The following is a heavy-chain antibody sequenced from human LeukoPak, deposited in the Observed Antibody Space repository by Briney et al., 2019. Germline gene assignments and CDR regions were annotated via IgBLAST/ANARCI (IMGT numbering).Heavy chain of an antibody. CDR3: ANTLFGYSYGSGGDY. CDR2: INSNGGST. V-gene: IGHV3-64*01. CDR1: GFTFSSYA. D-gene: IGHD5-18*01. J-gene: IGHJ4*02. Sequence: GGSLRLSCVASGFTFSSYAMHWVRQTPGKGLEYVSGINSNGGSTHYANSVKGRFTISRDNSKHTLYLQMGSLRTEDMAVYYCANTLFGYSYGSGGDYWGQGTLVTVSS.